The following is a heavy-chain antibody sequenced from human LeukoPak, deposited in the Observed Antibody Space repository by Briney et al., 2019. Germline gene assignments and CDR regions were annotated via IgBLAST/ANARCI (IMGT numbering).Heavy chain of an antibody. CDR3: ARDPSDYYDSSGYYIR. Sequence: GGSLRLSCAASGFTFSSYSMNWVRQAPGKGLEWVSSISSSSSYIYYADSVKGRFTISRDNAKNSLYLQMNSLRAEDTAVYYCARDPSDYYDSSGYYIRWGQGTLVTVSS. CDR1: GFTFSSYS. CDR2: ISSSSSYI. D-gene: IGHD3-22*01. J-gene: IGHJ4*02. V-gene: IGHV3-21*01.